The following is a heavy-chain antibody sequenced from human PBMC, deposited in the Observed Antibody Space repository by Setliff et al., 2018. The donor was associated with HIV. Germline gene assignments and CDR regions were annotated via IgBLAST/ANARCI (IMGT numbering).Heavy chain of an antibody. CDR2: IKSEFDGGTT. V-gene: IGHV3-15*01. Sequence: GESLKISCAASGFTFSNAWMTWVRQGPGKGLEWVGRIKSEFDGGTTDYAATVRGRFTFSRDDSKDTLYLQMNSLKIEDTGTYYCVTDEKVAFDVWGQGTKVTVSS. J-gene: IGHJ3*01. CDR1: GFTFSNAW. CDR3: VTDEKVAFDV.